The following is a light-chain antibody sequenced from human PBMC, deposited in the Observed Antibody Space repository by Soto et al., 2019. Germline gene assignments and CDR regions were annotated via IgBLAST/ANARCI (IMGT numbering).Light chain of an antibody. CDR2: GAT. Sequence: ETVMTQSPATLSVSPGEEATLSCRASQSVSINLAWYQQKPGQAPRLLIYGATTMATGIPARFSGSGSRTEFSLTISSLQSEYSAVYYCQQYSNWPLTFGGGSEV. V-gene: IGKV3-15*01. CDR3: QQYSNWPLT. CDR1: QSVSIN. J-gene: IGKJ4*01.